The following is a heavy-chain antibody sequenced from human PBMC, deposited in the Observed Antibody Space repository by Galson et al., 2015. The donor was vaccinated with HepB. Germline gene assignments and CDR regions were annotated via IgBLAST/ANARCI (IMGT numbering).Heavy chain of an antibody. V-gene: IGHV3-23*01. CDR2: ISGSGGST. J-gene: IGHJ3*01. D-gene: IGHD6-19*01. CDR1: RFTFSTYA. CDR3: ARASYALYSSGWDGNAFDV. Sequence: SLRLSCAASRFTFSTYAMSWVRQAPGKGLEWVSAISGSGGSTYYADSVKGRFSISRDNSKNTLYLQMNSLRAEDTAVYYCARASYALYSSGWDGNAFDVWGQGTMVTVSS.